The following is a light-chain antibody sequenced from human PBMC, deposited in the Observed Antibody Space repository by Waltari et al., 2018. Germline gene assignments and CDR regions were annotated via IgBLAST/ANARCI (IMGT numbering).Light chain of an antibody. Sequence: QSALTQPPSASGSPGQSVTISCTGTSSDVGGYNYVSWYQQHPGKAPKLMIYEVSKRPLGCPERFAGSKSGNTASLTVSGLQAEDEADYYCSSYAGSNNLVFGGGTKLTVL. CDR2: EVS. J-gene: IGLJ2*01. CDR3: SSYAGSNNLV. CDR1: SSDVGGYNY. V-gene: IGLV2-8*01.